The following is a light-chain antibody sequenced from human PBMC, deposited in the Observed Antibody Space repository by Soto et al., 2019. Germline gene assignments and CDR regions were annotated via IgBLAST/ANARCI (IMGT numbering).Light chain of an antibody. CDR1: SSDVGGDNY. V-gene: IGLV2-8*01. J-gene: IGLJ2*01. CDR2: EVT. Sequence: QSVLTQPPSASGSPGQSVTISCTGTSSDVGGDNYVSWYQQHPGKAPKLMIHEVTKRPSGVPDRFSGSKSGNTASLTVSGLQAEDEADYYCSSYAGSNNVGFGGGTKLTVL. CDR3: SSYAGSNNVG.